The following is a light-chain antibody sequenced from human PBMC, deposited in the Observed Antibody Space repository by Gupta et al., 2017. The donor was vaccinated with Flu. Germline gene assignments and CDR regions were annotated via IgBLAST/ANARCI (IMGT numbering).Light chain of an antibody. CDR2: SHY. Sequence: QSVLTQPPSASGPPGQRVTISCSGSSSNIANNTVHWFQQLPGTAPKLLIYSHYQRPSGVPNRFSGSKSGTSASLAISGLQSEDEADYSCAAWDDSLNVLYVFGTGTKNTVL. CDR1: SSNIANNT. CDR3: AAWDDSLNVLYV. V-gene: IGLV1-44*01. J-gene: IGLJ1*01.